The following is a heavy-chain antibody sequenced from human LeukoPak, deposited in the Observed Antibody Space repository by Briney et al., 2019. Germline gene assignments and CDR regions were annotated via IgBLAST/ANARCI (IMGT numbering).Heavy chain of an antibody. CDR2: LIPNSGGT. CDR1: GYTFNDYY. J-gene: IGHJ4*02. CDR3: ARIGYNHYFDY. D-gene: IGHD5-24*01. V-gene: IGHV1-2*02. Sequence: ASLKVSCKASGYTFNDYYLHCGPPAPGQGRELIGLLIPNSGGTNSAQTFPGRVTMTRDTSITTAYMELSRLRSDDTAVYYCARIGYNHYFDYWGQGTLVTVSS.